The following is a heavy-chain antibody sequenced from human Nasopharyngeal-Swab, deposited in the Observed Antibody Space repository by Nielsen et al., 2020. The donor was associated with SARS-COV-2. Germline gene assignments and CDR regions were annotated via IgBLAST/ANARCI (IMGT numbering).Heavy chain of an antibody. CDR2: INHSGST. Sequence: SETLSLTCAVYGGSFSGYSWSWIRQPPGKGLEWIGEINHSGSTNYNPSLKSRVTISVDTSKNQFSLKLSSVTAADTAMYYCARAQPLTIFGVVGWFDPWGQGTLVTVS. V-gene: IGHV4-34*01. CDR3: ARAQPLTIFGVVGWFDP. J-gene: IGHJ5*02. D-gene: IGHD3-3*01. CDR1: GGSFSGYS.